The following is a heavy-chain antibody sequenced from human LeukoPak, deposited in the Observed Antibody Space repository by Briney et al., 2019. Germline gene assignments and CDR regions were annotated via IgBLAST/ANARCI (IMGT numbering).Heavy chain of an antibody. J-gene: IGHJ4*02. V-gene: IGHV3-7*01. D-gene: IGHD3-22*01. Sequence: GGSLRLSCAVSGFSFNTYWMTWVRQAPGKGLEWVANIKQDGSEKYYVDSVKGRFTISRDNSKNTLYLQLNSLRAEDTAVYYCARSYYYDSSHSVDYWGQGTLVTVSS. CDR3: ARSYYYDSSHSVDY. CDR1: GFSFNTYW. CDR2: IKQDGSEK.